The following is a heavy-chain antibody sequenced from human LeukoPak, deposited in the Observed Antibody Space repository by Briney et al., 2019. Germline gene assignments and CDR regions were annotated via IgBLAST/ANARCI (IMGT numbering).Heavy chain of an antibody. CDR2: IYTSGST. Sequence: SETLSLTCTVSGGSISSYYWSWIRQPAGKGLEWIGRIYTSGSTNYNPPLKSRVTMSVDTSKNQFSLKLSSVTAADTAVYYCARDRAYPYSSSYDAFDIWGQGTMVTVSS. D-gene: IGHD6-6*01. CDR1: GGSISSYY. V-gene: IGHV4-4*07. J-gene: IGHJ3*02. CDR3: ARDRAYPYSSSYDAFDI.